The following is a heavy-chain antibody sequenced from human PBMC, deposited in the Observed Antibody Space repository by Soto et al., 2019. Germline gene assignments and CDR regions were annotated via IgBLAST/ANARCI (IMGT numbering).Heavy chain of an antibody. V-gene: IGHV3-11*01. CDR3: AGNFGRFIAALAPFQH. D-gene: IGHD2-15*01. CDR1: GFTFSDYY. Sequence: PGGSLRLSCSASGFTFSDYYMSWIRQAPGKGLEWVSYISSSGSTIYYADSVKGRFTISRDNAKNSLYLQMNSLRAEDTAVYYCAGNFGRFIAALAPFQHWGQGTLVTVSS. J-gene: IGHJ1*01. CDR2: ISSSGSTI.